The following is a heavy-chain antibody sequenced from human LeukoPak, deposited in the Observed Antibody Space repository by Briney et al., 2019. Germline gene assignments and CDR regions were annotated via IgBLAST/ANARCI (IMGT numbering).Heavy chain of an antibody. CDR1: GGSISSTTYY. D-gene: IGHD2-8*01. V-gene: IGHV4-39*07. Sequence: PSETLSLTCIVSGGSISSTTYYWGWIRQPPGKRLEWIGSIYYSGNTYYNPSLKSRLTISVDTSKNQFSLKLSSVTAADTAVYYCARAKTMVPDFGSWGQGTLVTVSS. CDR2: IYYSGNT. J-gene: IGHJ4*02. CDR3: ARAKTMVPDFGS.